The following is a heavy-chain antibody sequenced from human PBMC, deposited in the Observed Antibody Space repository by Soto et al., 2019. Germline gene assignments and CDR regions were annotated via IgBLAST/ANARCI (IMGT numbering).Heavy chain of an antibody. V-gene: IGHV3-30*18. CDR1: GFTFSSYG. Sequence: GGSLRLSCAASGFTFSSYGMHWVRQAPGKGLEWVAVISKDGSDKYYADSVKGRFAISRDNSKNTLYLQMNSLSAEDTAMYYCAKGGDWYFRIDFWGQGTLVTVSS. J-gene: IGHJ4*02. CDR2: ISKDGSDK. CDR3: AKGGDWYFRIDF. D-gene: IGHD6-19*01.